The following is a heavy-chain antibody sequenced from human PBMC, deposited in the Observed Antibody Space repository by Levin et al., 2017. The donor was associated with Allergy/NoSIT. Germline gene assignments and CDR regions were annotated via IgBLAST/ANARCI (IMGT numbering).Heavy chain of an antibody. CDR2: IYSDGTP. D-gene: IGHD2-2*01. J-gene: IGHJ4*02. CDR3: TKGHYSGVYQ. CDR1: GFAVSTHY. Sequence: GGSLRLSCAASGFAVSTHYMTWVRQAPGKGLECVSVIYSDGTPFYGDSVRGRFTISRDNSKNMLSLQMHNLRAEDTAIYYCTKGHYSGVYQWGQGTRVTVSS. V-gene: IGHV3-53*01.